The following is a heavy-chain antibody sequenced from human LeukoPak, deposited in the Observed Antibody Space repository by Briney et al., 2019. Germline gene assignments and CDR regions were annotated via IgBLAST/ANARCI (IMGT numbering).Heavy chain of an antibody. CDR1: GGSISSGGYY. Sequence: PSQTLSLTCTVSGGSISSGGYYWSWICQHPGKGLEWIGYIYYSGSTYYNPSLKSRVTISVDTSKNQFSLKLSSVTAADTAGHYCARDSLYSDYGVWGQRTLVSVSS. CDR2: IYYSGST. CDR3: ARDSLYSDYGV. D-gene: IGHD5-12*01. V-gene: IGHV4-31*03. J-gene: IGHJ4*02.